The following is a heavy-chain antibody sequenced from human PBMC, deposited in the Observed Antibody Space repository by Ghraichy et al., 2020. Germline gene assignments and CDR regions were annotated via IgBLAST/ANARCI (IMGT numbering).Heavy chain of an antibody. J-gene: IGHJ4*02. CDR3: ARDRGLYCSGGSCYSGVDY. V-gene: IGHV3-21*01. Sequence: ETLSLTCAASGFTFSSYSMNWVRQAPGKGLEWVSSISSSSSYIYYADSVKGRFTISRDNAKNSLYLQMNSLRAEDTAVYYCARDRGLYCSGGSCYSGVDYWGQGTLVTVSS. CDR2: ISSSSSYI. D-gene: IGHD2-15*01. CDR1: GFTFSSYS.